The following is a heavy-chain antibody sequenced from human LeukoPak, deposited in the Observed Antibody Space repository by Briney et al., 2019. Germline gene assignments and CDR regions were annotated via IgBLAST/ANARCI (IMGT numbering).Heavy chain of an antibody. J-gene: IGHJ4*02. CDR1: GDSSSSSSYY. CDR3: ARDSYSSTWSPSYYFDY. D-gene: IGHD6-13*01. CDR2: FYYSGST. Sequence: SETLTLTCTVSGDSSSSSSYYWGWIRQPPGKGLEWIGSFYYSGSTYYNPSLKSRVTMSVDTSKNQFSLRLSSVTAADTAVYYCARDSYSSTWSPSYYFDYWGQGTLVTVSS. V-gene: IGHV4-39*07.